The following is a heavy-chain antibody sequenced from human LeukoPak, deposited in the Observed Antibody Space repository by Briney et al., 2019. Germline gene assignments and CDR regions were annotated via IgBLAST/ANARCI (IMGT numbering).Heavy chain of an antibody. CDR3: ARRRGGSYPLNPINWFDP. D-gene: IGHD1-26*01. CDR1: GGSISSSSYY. Sequence: SETLSLTCTVSGGSISSSSYYWGWIRQPPGKGLEWIGSIYYSGSTYYNPSLKSRVTISVDTSKNQFSLKLSSVTAADTAVYYCARRRGGSYPLNPINWFDPWGQGTLVTVSS. J-gene: IGHJ5*02. V-gene: IGHV4-39*01. CDR2: IYYSGST.